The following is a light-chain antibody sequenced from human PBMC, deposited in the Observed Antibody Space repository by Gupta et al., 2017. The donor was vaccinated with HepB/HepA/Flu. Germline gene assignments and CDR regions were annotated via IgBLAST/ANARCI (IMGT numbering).Light chain of an antibody. J-gene: IGLJ3*02. V-gene: IGLV2-11*01. Sequence: QSALTQPRSVSGSPGQSVTISCTGTSSDVGGYSYVSWYQQHPGKAPKLIIHSVTERPSGVPDRFSASKSDNTASLTISGLQADDDADYHCCSYAGSSTGVCGGGTKLTVL. CDR1: SSDVGGYSY. CDR2: SVT. CDR3: CSYAGSSTGV.